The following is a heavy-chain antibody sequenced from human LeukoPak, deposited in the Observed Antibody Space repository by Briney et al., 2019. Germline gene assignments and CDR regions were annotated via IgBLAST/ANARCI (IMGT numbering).Heavy chain of an antibody. CDR3: ARVRTIDAFDI. V-gene: IGHV4-4*07. CDR1: GGSISSYY. J-gene: IGHJ3*02. CDR2: IYTSGST. D-gene: IGHD2-2*01. Sequence: SETLSLTCTVSGGSISSYYWSWIRQPAGKGLEWIGRIYTSGSTNYNPSLKSRVTMSVAASKNQSSLKLSSVTAADTAVYYCARVRTIDAFDIWGQGTMVTVSS.